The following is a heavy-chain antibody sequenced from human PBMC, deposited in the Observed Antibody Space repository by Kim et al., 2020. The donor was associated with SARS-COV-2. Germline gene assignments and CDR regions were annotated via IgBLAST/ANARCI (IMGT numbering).Heavy chain of an antibody. CDR3: ARGLLTWTSSHDAFDM. CDR2: IYDNVNT. Sequence: SETLSLTCTVSGGSISRYYWSWIRQPPGKAPEWIGYIYDNVNTNYNPSLKSRVTISVDTSKTQFFLNLQSATAADTAMYYCARGLLTWTSSHDAFDMWGLGTMVIVSS. CDR1: GGSISRYY. J-gene: IGHJ3*02. D-gene: IGHD1-1*01. V-gene: IGHV4-59*13.